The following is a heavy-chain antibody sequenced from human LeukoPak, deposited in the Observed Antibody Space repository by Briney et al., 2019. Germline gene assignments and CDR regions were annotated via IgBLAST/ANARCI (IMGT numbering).Heavy chain of an antibody. CDR3: ARDSGYDLDYYFGMDV. V-gene: IGHV4-30-2*01. Sequence: PSETLSLTCAVSGGSISSGGYSWSWIRQPPGKGLEWIGYIYHSGSTYYNPSLKSRVTISVDRSKNQFSLKLSSVTAADTAVYYCARDSGYDLDYYFGMDVWGHGTTVTVSS. CDR2: IYHSGST. CDR1: GGSISSGGYS. J-gene: IGHJ6*02. D-gene: IGHD5-12*01.